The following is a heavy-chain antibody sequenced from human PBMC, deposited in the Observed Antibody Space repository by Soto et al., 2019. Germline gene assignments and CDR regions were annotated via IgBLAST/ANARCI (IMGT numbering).Heavy chain of an antibody. Sequence: QVQLQESGPGLVKPSETLSLTCTVSGGSVSSGSYYWSWIRQPPGKGLAWIGHIYYSGSTKYNPSLKSRVNISVDTSKNQFSLRLSSVTAADTAVYYCARELGVVDYWGQGTLVTVSS. D-gene: IGHD2-21*01. CDR3: ARELGVVDY. CDR2: IYYSGST. J-gene: IGHJ4*02. CDR1: GGSVSSGSYY. V-gene: IGHV4-61*01.